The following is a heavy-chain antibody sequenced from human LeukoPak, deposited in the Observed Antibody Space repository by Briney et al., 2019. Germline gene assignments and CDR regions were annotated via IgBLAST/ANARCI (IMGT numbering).Heavy chain of an antibody. CDR2: ISYDGSNK. V-gene: IGHV3-30-3*01. CDR3: ARAEVQLWLSLDY. Sequence: PGGSLRLSCAASGFTFSSYAMHWVRQAPGKGLEWVAVISYDGSNKYYADSVKGRFTISRDNSKNTLYLQMNSLRAEDTAVYYCARAEVQLWLSLDYWGQGTLVTVSS. CDR1: GFTFSSYA. D-gene: IGHD5-18*01. J-gene: IGHJ4*02.